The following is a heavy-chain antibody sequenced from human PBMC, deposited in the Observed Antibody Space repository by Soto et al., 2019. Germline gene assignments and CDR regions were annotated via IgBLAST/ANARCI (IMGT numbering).Heavy chain of an antibody. Sequence: PGGSLRLSCAASGFTFSSYAMNWVRQAPGKGLEWVSAISESAATTYYADSVKGRFTISRDNSKNTLYLQMHSLRADDTAVYYCAKQITSGTGLYDYWGQGSLVTVSS. V-gene: IGHV3-23*01. D-gene: IGHD6-13*01. J-gene: IGHJ4*02. CDR1: GFTFSSYA. CDR3: AKQITSGTGLYDY. CDR2: ISESAATT.